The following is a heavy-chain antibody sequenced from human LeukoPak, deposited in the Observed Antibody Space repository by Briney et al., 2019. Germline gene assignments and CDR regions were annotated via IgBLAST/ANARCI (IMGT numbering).Heavy chain of an antibody. V-gene: IGHV3-43*02. CDR3: AKDAGEVVGATGAFDI. J-gene: IGHJ3*02. D-gene: IGHD1-26*01. Sequence: VGSLRLSCAASGFTSDDYAMHWGRQAPGKGLDGVSLISGDGGSTYYADSVKGRFTISRANSKNSLYLQMNSLRTEDTALYYCAKDAGEVVGATGAFDIWGQGTMVTVSS. CDR2: ISGDGGST. CDR1: GFTSDDYA.